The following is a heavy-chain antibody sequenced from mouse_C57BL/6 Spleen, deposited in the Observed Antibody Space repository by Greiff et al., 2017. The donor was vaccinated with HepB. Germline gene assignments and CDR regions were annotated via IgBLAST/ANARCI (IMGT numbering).Heavy chain of an antibody. Sequence: QVQLKQPGAELVRPGSSVKLSCKASGYTFTSYWMHWVKQRPIQGLEWIGNIDPSDSETHYNQKFKDKATLTVDKSSSTAYMQLSSLTSEDSAVYYCARGGYYGSSYRYFGVWGTGTTVTVSS. J-gene: IGHJ1*03. V-gene: IGHV1-52*01. CDR2: IDPSDSET. D-gene: IGHD1-1*01. CDR3: ARGGYYGSSYRYFGV. CDR1: GYTFTSYW.